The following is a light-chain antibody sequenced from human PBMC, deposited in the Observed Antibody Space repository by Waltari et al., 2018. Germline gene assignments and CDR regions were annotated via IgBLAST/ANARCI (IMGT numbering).Light chain of an antibody. CDR1: QPVLYNAHNKNY. Sequence: DIVMTQSPDSLAVSLGERATIHCRSSQPVLYNAHNKNYLAWYQQKPGQPPKLLIYLASTRESGVPDRFSGSGSGTDFTLTISSLQAEDVAVYYCQQFYVAPHTFGQGTKLVIK. CDR2: LAS. V-gene: IGKV4-1*01. J-gene: IGKJ2*01. CDR3: QQFYVAPHT.